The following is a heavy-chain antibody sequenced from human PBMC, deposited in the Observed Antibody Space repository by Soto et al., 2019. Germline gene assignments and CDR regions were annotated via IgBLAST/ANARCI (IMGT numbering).Heavy chain of an antibody. J-gene: IGHJ3*02. CDR3: ARRGFDSSGWTIFPEAFDI. Sequence: PSETLSLTCTVSGGSISSSSYYWGWIRQPPGKGLEWIGSIYYSGSTYYNPSLKSRVTISVDTSKNQFSLKLSSVTAADTAVYYCARRGFDSSGWTIFPEAFDIWGQGTMVTV. CDR2: IYYSGST. CDR1: GGSISSSSYY. V-gene: IGHV4-39*01. D-gene: IGHD6-25*01.